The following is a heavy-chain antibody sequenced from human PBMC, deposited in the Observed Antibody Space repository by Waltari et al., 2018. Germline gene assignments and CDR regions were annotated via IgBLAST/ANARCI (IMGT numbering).Heavy chain of an antibody. D-gene: IGHD3-10*01. CDR2: IYHGGST. CDR1: GGSSSAFY. V-gene: IGHV4-34*10. CDR3: VKGGWGFGELYDQH. Sequence: QVHLQQSGAGLLRPSQTLSLTCTVYGGSSSAFYWSWIRQTPGKGLEWLGEIYHGGSTNYNPSLRGRITISRDNAKNSLYLQMKRLRPEDTALYYCVKGGWGFGELYDQHWGQGILVTVSS. J-gene: IGHJ4*02.